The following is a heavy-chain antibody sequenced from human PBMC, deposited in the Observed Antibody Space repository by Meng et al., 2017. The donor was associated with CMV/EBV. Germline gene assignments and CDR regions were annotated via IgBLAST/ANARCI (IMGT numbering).Heavy chain of an antibody. CDR2: IYHSGST. J-gene: IGHJ4*02. CDR1: GGSISSSNW. CDR3: ASLHIAVAGTPFDY. D-gene: IGHD6-19*01. V-gene: IGHV4-4*02. Sequence: SETLSLTCAVSGGSISSSNWWSWVRQPPGKGLEWIGEIYHSGSTNYNPSLKSRVTISVDKSKNQFSLKLSSVTAADTAVYYCASLHIAVAGTPFDYWGQGTLATVSS.